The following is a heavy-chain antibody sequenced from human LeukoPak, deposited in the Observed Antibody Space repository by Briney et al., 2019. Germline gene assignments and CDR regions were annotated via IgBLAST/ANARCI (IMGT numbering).Heavy chain of an antibody. D-gene: IGHD2-15*01. Sequence: GGSLRLSCAASGFTFSSYAMHWVRQAPGKGLEWVAVISYDGSNKYYADSVKGRFTISRDNSKNTLYLQMNSLRAEDTAVYYCASERGVLGYCSGGSYYGQFDYWGQGTLVTVSS. CDR2: ISYDGSNK. J-gene: IGHJ4*02. CDR3: ASERGVLGYCSGGSYYGQFDY. V-gene: IGHV3-30-3*01. CDR1: GFTFSSYA.